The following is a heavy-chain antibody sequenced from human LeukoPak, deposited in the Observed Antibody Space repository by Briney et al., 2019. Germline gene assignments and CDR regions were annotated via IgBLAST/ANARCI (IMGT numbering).Heavy chain of an antibody. V-gene: IGHV4-34*01. D-gene: IGHD6-19*01. CDR3: AETGRSGWYYFDY. CDR2: INHSGST. J-gene: IGHJ4*02. CDR1: GGSFSGYY. Sequence: SETLSLTCAVYGGSFSGYYWSWIRQPPGKRLEWIGEINHSGSTNYNPSLKSRVTISVDTSKNQFSLKLSSVTAADTAVYYCAETGRSGWYYFDYWGQGTLVTVSS.